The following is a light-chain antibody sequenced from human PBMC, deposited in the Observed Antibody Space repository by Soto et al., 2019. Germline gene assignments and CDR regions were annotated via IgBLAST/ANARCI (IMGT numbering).Light chain of an antibody. CDR2: DAS. CDR3: QQYNNWPKT. J-gene: IGKJ1*01. Sequence: VVTQSPATPSVSPGERATLSCMASESVSRNLAWYQQKPGQAPRLLIYDASTRATGIPDRFSGGGSGTEFTLTISSLQSEDFVVYYCQQYNNWPKTFGQGTKVDIK. V-gene: IGKV3-15*01. CDR1: ESVSRN.